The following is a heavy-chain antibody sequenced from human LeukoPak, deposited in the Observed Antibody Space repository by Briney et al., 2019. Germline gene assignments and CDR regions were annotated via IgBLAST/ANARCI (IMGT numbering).Heavy chain of an antibody. J-gene: IGHJ3*02. CDR2: ITSSSSYT. CDR1: GFTFSTYN. Sequence: PGGSLRLSCAASGFTFSTYNMNWVRQAPGKGLEWVSSITSSSSYTFYADSVKGRFTISRDNAKNSLYLQMNSLRAEDMALYYCAKALTSYTPGGAFDIWGQGTMVTVSS. D-gene: IGHD2-2*01. CDR3: AKALTSYTPGGAFDI. V-gene: IGHV3-21*04.